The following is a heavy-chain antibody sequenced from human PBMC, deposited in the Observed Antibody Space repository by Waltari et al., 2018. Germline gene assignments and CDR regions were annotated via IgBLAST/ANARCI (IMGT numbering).Heavy chain of an antibody. CDR2: MNPNSGNT. V-gene: IGHV1-8*01. D-gene: IGHD2-2*01. CDR1: GYTCTSYD. Sequence: QVQLVQSGAEVKKPGASVKVSCKASGYTCTSYDINWARQATGQGLEWMGWMNPNSGNTGYAQKFQGRVTMTRNTSISTAYMELSSLRSEDTAVYYCARESRAAAMGYYFDYWGQGTLVTVSS. J-gene: IGHJ4*02. CDR3: ARESRAAAMGYYFDY.